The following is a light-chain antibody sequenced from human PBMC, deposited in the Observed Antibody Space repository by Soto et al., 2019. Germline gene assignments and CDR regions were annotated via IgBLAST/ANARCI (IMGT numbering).Light chain of an antibody. Sequence: DIQMTQSPSTLAASVGDRVTIACRASQNIDRWLAWYQLKPGKAPKFLIYDASILESGVPSRFSGSGSGTEFTLTISSLQPDDFATYYCQRYNSNSRTFGQGTRVELK. CDR3: QRYNSNSRT. V-gene: IGKV1-5*01. J-gene: IGKJ1*01. CDR1: QNIDRW. CDR2: DAS.